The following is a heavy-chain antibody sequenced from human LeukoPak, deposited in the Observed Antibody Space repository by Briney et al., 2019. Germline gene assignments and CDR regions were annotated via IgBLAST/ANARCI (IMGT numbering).Heavy chain of an antibody. CDR2: INQDGSEK. D-gene: IGHD2-15*01. CDR3: ARPELPGWSVFFDF. CDR1: GFRFRNYW. V-gene: IGHV3-7*01. Sequence: QTGGSLRLSCAASGFRFRNYWMSWVRQAPGKGLEWVANINQDGSEKYYADSVKGRFTISRDNAENSLSLQMNSLRAEDTAVYYCARPELPGWSVFFDFWGQGTLVTVSS. J-gene: IGHJ4*02.